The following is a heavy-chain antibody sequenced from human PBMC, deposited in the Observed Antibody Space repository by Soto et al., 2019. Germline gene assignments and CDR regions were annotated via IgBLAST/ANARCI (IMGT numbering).Heavy chain of an antibody. Sequence: QVHLVQSGGEVKKPGASVKVSCRASGYIFINYGISWTRQAPGQGLEWMGWISGYNGNTNYAQKFQGRVTTTTDTSTSTDYRELRSLRSDDTAVYYCARDHPTTVTNVDYWGQGTLVTVSS. CDR3: ARDHPTTVTNVDY. D-gene: IGHD4-17*01. J-gene: IGHJ4*02. CDR1: GYIFINYG. V-gene: IGHV1-18*01. CDR2: ISGYNGNT.